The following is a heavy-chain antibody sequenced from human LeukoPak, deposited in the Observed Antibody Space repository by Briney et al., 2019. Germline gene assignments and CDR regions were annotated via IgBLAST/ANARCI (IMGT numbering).Heavy chain of an antibody. CDR1: GDSVSSNSAA. D-gene: IGHD4-17*01. V-gene: IGHV6-1*01. CDR3: ARAPYYGDYGSYYYYGMDV. Sequence: SQTLSLTCAISGDSVSSNSAAWNWIRQSPSRGLEWLGRTYYRSKWYNDYAVSVKSRITINPDTSKNQFSLQLNSVTPEDTAVYYCARAPYYGDYGSYYYYGMDVWGQGITVTVPS. J-gene: IGHJ6*02. CDR2: TYYRSKWYN.